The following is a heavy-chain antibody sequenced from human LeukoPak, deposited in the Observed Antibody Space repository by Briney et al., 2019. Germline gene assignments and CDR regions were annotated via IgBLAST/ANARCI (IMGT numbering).Heavy chain of an antibody. CDR1: GFTFSNYS. CDR2: ISGAGGTT. CDR3: AKGRGTTVTTAANY. V-gene: IGHV3-23*01. Sequence: GRSLRLSCAASGFTFSNYSMSWVRQAPGKGLEWVSTISGAGGTTYYADSVKGRFTISRDNSKNTLFLQFNSLRADDTAVYYCAKGRGTTVTTAANYWGQGTLVTVSS. J-gene: IGHJ4*02. D-gene: IGHD4-17*01.